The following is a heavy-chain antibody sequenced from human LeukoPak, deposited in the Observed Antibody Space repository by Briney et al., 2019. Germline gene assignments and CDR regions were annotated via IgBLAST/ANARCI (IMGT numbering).Heavy chain of an antibody. CDR2: ISSSSSYI. CDR1: GVTFSSYS. CDR3: ARVGSDIVIPADS. J-gene: IGHJ5*02. V-gene: IGHV3-21*01. D-gene: IGHD3-9*01. Sequence: GGSLRLSCAASGVTFSSYSMNWVRQAPGKGLEWVSSISSSSSYIYYADSVKGRFTISRDNAKNSLYLQMNSLRAEDTAVCYCARVGSDIVIPADSCAQGTLVTVSS.